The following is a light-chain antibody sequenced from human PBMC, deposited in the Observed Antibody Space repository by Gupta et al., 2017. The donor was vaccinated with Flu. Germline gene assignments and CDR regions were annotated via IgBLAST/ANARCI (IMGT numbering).Light chain of an antibody. J-gene: IGLJ3*02. Sequence: IVCATSTSNDVGGYNVHWCQQIPATTPNHLIYANDNRRSWGPAHFSGSKSGTSAALAITGLQAEEEGDYYCQAYDSSRSSSRVFGGGTRLTVL. CDR2: AND. CDR3: QAYDSSRSSSRV. CDR1: TSNDVGGYN. V-gene: IGLV1-40*01.